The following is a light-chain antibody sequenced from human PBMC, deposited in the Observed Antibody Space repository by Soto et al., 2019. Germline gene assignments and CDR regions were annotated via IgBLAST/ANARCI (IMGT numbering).Light chain of an antibody. CDR2: DAS. J-gene: IGKJ2*01. CDR3: QQYKNWPLYT. V-gene: IGKV3-15*01. CDR1: QSVGGN. Sequence: EIVMTQSPATLSVSPGERATLSCRASQSVGGNLAWYQQRPGRAPRLLIYDASTRATDIPARFSGSGSGTEVTLAFSRLQSEDFALYYCQQYKNWPLYTFGQGTKLEIK.